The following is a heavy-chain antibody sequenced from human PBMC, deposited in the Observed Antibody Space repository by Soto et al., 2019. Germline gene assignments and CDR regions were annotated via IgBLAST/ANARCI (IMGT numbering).Heavy chain of an antibody. V-gene: IGHV3-30-3*01. J-gene: IGHJ4*02. Sequence: GGSLRLSCAASGFTFSSYAMHWVRQAPGKGLEWVAVISYDGSNKYYADSVKGRFTISRDNSHNTLYLQMNRLRAEDTAVYYCAIDTLYDSSVYQSDHNFDYWGQGTLVTVSS. CDR3: AIDTLYDSSVYQSDHNFDY. D-gene: IGHD3-22*01. CDR2: ISYDGSNK. CDR1: GFTFSSYA.